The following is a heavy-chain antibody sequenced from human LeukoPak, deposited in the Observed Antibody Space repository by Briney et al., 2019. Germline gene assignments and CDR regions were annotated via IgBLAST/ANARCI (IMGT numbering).Heavy chain of an antibody. CDR3: AKDQGRQQLALDY. Sequence: GGSLRLSCAASGFTFSDYYMSWIRQAPGKGLEWVSYISSSGSIIYYADSVKGRFTISRDNAKNSMYLQMNSLRAEDTAVYYCAKDQGRQQLALDYWGQGTLVTVSS. CDR1: GFTFSDYY. D-gene: IGHD6-13*01. V-gene: IGHV3-11*01. CDR2: ISSSGSII. J-gene: IGHJ4*02.